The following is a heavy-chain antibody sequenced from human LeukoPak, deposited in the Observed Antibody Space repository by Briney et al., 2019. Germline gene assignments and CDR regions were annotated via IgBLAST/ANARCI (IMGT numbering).Heavy chain of an antibody. Sequence: SETLSLTCTVSGGSIISYSWSWIRQPPGKGLEWIGYIYYSGSTNYNPSLKSRVTISVDTSKNQFSLKLSSVTAADTAVYYCARILGYCSGGSCYGSNWFDPWGQGTLVTVPS. V-gene: IGHV4-59*01. D-gene: IGHD2-15*01. J-gene: IGHJ5*02. CDR2: IYYSGST. CDR1: GGSIISYS. CDR3: ARILGYCSGGSCYGSNWFDP.